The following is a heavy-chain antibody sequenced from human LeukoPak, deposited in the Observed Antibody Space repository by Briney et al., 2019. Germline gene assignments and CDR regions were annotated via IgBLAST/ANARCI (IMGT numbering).Heavy chain of an antibody. D-gene: IGHD3-3*01. Sequence: PSETLSLTCTVSGGSISSGDYYWSWIRQPPGKGLEWIGYIYYSGSTYYNPSLKSRVTISVDTSKNQFSLKLSSVTAADTAVYYCALSGGPYDPVYDYWGQGTLVTVSS. CDR2: IYYSGST. J-gene: IGHJ4*02. CDR3: ALSGGPYDPVYDY. V-gene: IGHV4-30-4*02. CDR1: GGSISSGDYY.